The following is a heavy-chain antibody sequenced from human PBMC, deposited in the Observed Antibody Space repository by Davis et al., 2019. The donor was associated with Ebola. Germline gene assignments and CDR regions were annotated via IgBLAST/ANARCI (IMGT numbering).Heavy chain of an antibody. J-gene: IGHJ4*02. V-gene: IGHV1-18*04. CDR3: ARAQFPTTSDH. Sequence: ASVKVSCKASGYTFTSYAITWVRQAPGQGLEWMGWINPHNGNTNYAQNVQGRVTMTTDTSTSTAYMEAGSLRSDDTAVYYCARAQFPTTSDHWGQGTLVTVSS. CDR1: GYTFTSYA. D-gene: IGHD1-1*01. CDR2: INPHNGNT.